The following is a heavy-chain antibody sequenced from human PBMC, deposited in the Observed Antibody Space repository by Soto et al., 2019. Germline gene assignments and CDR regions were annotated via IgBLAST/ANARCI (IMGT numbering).Heavy chain of an antibody. J-gene: IGHJ4*02. CDR3: ARDRAMATMTFDS. Sequence: PGGSLTLSCAASGFTFCDYYMSWIRQPPGKGTKWISLISREGTNVVYWESVKGRFTISRDNAKNSLSLEMTSLTAEDTAVYYCARDRAMATMTFDSWGPGSLVTVSS. V-gene: IGHV3-11*01. D-gene: IGHD5-12*01. CDR1: GFTFCDYY. CDR2: ISREGTNV.